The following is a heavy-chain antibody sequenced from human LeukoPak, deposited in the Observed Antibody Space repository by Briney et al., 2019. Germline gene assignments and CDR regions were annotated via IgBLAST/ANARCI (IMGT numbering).Heavy chain of an antibody. CDR2: ISYDGSSK. Sequence: GGSLRLSCAASGFTFSSYGMHWVRQAPGKGLEWVAVISYDGSSKYYADSVKGRFTISRDNSKNTLYLQMNSLRAEDTAVYYCAKDTPASYGSSGFDPWGQGTLVTVSS. J-gene: IGHJ5*02. CDR1: GFTFSSYG. D-gene: IGHD6-19*01. V-gene: IGHV3-30*18. CDR3: AKDTPASYGSSGFDP.